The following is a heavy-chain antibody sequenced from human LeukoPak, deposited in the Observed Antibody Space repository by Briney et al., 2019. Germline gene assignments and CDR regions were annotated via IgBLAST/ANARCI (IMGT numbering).Heavy chain of an antibody. D-gene: IGHD3-3*01. CDR3: AREVETPTDTIFGVLIIKDGVGFDY. J-gene: IGHJ4*02. Sequence: PGGSLRLSCAASGFTFSSYSMNWDRQAPGKGLEWVAFIRYDGSNKYYADSVKGRFTISRDNAKNTLYLQMNSLRAEDMAVYYCAREVETPTDTIFGVLIIKDGVGFDYWGQGTLVTVSS. CDR2: IRYDGSNK. V-gene: IGHV3-30*02. CDR1: GFTFSSYS.